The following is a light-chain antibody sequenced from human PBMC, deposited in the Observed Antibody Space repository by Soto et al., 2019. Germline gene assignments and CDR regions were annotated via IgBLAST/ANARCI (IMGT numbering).Light chain of an antibody. CDR3: SSYTSSSTYV. CDR2: DVS. V-gene: IGLV2-14*01. CDR1: SSDVGGYNY. Sequence: QSVLTQPASVSGSPGQSITISCTGTSSDVGGYNYVSWCQQHPGKAPKLMIYDVSNRPSGVSNRCSGSKSGNTASLTISGLQAEDEADYYCSSYTSSSTYVFGTGTKLTVL. J-gene: IGLJ1*01.